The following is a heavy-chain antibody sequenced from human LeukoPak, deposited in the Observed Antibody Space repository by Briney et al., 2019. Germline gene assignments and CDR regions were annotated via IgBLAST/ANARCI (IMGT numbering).Heavy chain of an antibody. Sequence: NPSETLSLTCTLSAGSISSYYGSCTRHPAGKGLEWIGRIYTSGSTNYNPSLKSRATIPVDTSKNRFSLNLTSVTAADTAVSYCAGLYPPIYDSSGYYYVWYFDYWGQGTLVTVSS. V-gene: IGHV4-4*07. D-gene: IGHD3-22*01. CDR2: IYTSGST. J-gene: IGHJ4*02. CDR3: AGLYPPIYDSSGYYYVWYFDY. CDR1: AGSISSYY.